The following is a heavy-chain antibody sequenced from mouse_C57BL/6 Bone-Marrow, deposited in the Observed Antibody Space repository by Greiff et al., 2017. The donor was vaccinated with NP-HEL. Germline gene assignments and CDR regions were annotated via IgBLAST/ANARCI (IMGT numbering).Heavy chain of an antibody. J-gene: IGHJ2*01. D-gene: IGHD2-4*01. CDR1: GYTFTSYW. CDR3: ARSGRGLRYFDY. CDR2: IDPSDSET. V-gene: IGHV1-52*01. Sequence: VKLQQPGAELVRPGSSVKLSCKASGYTFTSYWMHWVKQRPIQGLEWIGNIDPSDSETHYNQKFKDKATLTVDKSSSTAYMQLSSLTSEDSAVYYCARSGRGLRYFDYWGQGTTLTVSS.